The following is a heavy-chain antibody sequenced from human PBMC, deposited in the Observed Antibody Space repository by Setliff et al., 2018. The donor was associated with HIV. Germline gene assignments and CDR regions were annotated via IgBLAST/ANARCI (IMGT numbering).Heavy chain of an antibody. D-gene: IGHD2-2*01. CDR3: ARLDCSSSSGFVDY. J-gene: IGHJ4*02. CDR2: IYTSGST. CDR1: GDSICTYC. Sequence: PSETLSLTCTVSGDSICTYCWIWIRQPPGKGLEWIGNIYTSGSTNYNPSLKSRVTISVDTSKNQFSLKLSSVTAADTAVYYCARLDCSSSSGFVDYWGQGTLVTVSS. V-gene: IGHV4-4*09.